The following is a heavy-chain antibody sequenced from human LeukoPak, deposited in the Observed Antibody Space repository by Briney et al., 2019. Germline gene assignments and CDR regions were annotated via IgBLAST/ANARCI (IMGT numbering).Heavy chain of an antibody. J-gene: IGHJ4*02. CDR3: AREGSRLQFFG. V-gene: IGHV1-69*13. Sequence: GASVKVSCKASGYTFTGYYMHWVRQAPGQGLEWMGGIIPIFGTANYAQKFQGRVTITADESTSTAYMELSSLRSEDTAVYYCAREGSRLQFFGWGQGTLVTVSS. CDR1: GYTFTGYY. D-gene: IGHD5-24*01. CDR2: IIPIFGTA.